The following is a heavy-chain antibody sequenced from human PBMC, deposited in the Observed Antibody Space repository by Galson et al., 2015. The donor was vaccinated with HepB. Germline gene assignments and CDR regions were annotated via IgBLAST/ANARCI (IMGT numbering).Heavy chain of an antibody. D-gene: IGHD6-19*01. Sequence: SVKVSCKASGYTFTSYGISWVRQAPGQGLEWMGWISAYNGNTNYAQKLQGRVTMTTDTSTSTAYMELRSLRSDDTAVYYCARVAEQWLVRGAFDIWGQGTMVTVSS. CDR2: ISAYNGNT. J-gene: IGHJ3*02. V-gene: IGHV1-18*04. CDR3: ARVAEQWLVRGAFDI. CDR1: GYTFTSYG.